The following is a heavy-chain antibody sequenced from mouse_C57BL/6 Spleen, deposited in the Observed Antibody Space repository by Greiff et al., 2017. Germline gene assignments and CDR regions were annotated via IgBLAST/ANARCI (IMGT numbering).Heavy chain of an antibody. CDR3: ARLDYYGNPWAMDD. J-gene: IGHJ4*01. D-gene: IGHD2-1*01. V-gene: IGHV1-55*01. Sequence: QVQLQQPGAELVKPGASVKMSCKASGYTFTSYWITWVKQRPGQGLEWIGDIYPGSGSTNYNEKFKSKATLTVDTSSSTAYMQLSSLTSEESAVYYCARLDYYGNPWAMDDWGQGTSVTVSS. CDR2: IYPGSGST. CDR1: GYTFTSYW.